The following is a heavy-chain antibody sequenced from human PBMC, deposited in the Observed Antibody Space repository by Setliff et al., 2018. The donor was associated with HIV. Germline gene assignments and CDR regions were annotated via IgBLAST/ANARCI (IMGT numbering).Heavy chain of an antibody. V-gene: IGHV5-51*01. CDR1: GYTFTNYW. CDR2: IHPRDFDI. D-gene: IGHD3-22*01. Sequence: PGESLKISCKASGYTFTNYWTAWVRQMPGKGLEWMGIIHPRDFDIKYSQSFQGQVTISADKSLSTAYLQWNSQKASDTALYYCARLDSSGYYRSFDVWGQGTMVTVSS. CDR3: ARLDSSGYYRSFDV. J-gene: IGHJ3*01.